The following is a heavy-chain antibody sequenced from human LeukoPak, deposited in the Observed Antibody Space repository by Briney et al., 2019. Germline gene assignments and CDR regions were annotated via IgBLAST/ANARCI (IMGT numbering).Heavy chain of an antibody. CDR3: AREKTAYQLPRVWFDR. CDR1: GGSFSGYF. V-gene: IGHV4-34*01. Sequence: PSETLSLTCAVSGGSFSGYFWSWIRQPPGKGLGWIGEINHSGSTNYNPSLKSRVTISVHTSKNQFSLKLTSVTAADTVVYYCAREKTAYQLPRVWFDRRGQGGLVSVSS. D-gene: IGHD2-2*01. J-gene: IGHJ5*02. CDR2: INHSGST.